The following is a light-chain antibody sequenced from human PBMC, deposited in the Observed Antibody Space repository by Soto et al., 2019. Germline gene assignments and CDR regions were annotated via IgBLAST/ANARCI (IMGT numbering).Light chain of an antibody. CDR3: SSYTITSTYV. J-gene: IGLJ1*01. Sequence: QSALTQPASVSGSPGQSITISRTGTSSDVGGYNYVSWYQQHPGKAPKLMIYEVSDRPSGVSNRFSGSKSRNTASLTISGRQAEDEADYYCSSYTITSTYVFGTGTKVTVL. V-gene: IGLV2-14*01. CDR1: SSDVGGYNY. CDR2: EVS.